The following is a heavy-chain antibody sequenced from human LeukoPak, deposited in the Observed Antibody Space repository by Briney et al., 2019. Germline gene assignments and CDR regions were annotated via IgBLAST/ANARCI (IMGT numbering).Heavy chain of an antibody. V-gene: IGHV3-30*03. Sequence: GGSLRLSCAASGFTFSSYGIHWVRQAPGKGLEWVAVISYDGSNKYYADSVKGRFTISRDNSKNTLHLQMNSLRAEDTAVYYCARGRLYYYDSSGSYEFDYWGQGTLVTVSS. J-gene: IGHJ4*02. D-gene: IGHD3-22*01. CDR1: GFTFSSYG. CDR3: ARGRLYYYDSSGSYEFDY. CDR2: ISYDGSNK.